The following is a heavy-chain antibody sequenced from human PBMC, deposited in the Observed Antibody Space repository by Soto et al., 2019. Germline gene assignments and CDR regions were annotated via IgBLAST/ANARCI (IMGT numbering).Heavy chain of an antibody. J-gene: IGHJ5*02. V-gene: IGHV2-5*02. CDR3: AHKDDFWSGPAEGVWFDP. CDR2: IYWDDDK. CDR1: GFSLSTSGVG. D-gene: IGHD3-3*01. Sequence: GPTLVNPTQILTLTCTFSGFSLSTSGVGVGWIRQPPGKALEWLALIYWDDDKRYSPSLKSRLTITKDTSKNQVVLTMTNMDPVDTATYYCAHKDDFWSGPAEGVWFDPWGQGTLVTVSS.